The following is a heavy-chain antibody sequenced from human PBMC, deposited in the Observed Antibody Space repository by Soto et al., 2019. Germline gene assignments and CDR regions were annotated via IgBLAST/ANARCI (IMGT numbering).Heavy chain of an antibody. CDR2: IYYSRSS. CDR3: ATTYFFCSGSAY. Sequence: QLQLQESGPRLVKPSETLSLTCTVSGGSISSSSYYWGWIRQPPGKGLEWIGSIYYSRSSYYNPSLKSRVTMSVDTSKNQFSLNLSSVTAADTAVYFCATTYFFCSGSAYWGQGTLVTVSS. V-gene: IGHV4-39*01. D-gene: IGHD3-10*01. J-gene: IGHJ4*02. CDR1: GGSISSSSYY.